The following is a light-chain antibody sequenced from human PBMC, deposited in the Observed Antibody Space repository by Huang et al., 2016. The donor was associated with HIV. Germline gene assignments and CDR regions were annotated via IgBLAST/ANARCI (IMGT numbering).Light chain of an antibody. CDR2: EVS. CDR1: QRLLTSNVRTN. J-gene: IGKJ1*01. Sequence: DILMTQTPLSLSVTPGQPASISCKSCQRLLTSNVRTNLYWYLQKAGQPPQLLIYEVSSRFSGVPDRFSGSGSGTEFTLKISRVEAEDFGVYYCMQGIQLGGAFGQGTKVEFK. CDR3: MQGIQLGGA. V-gene: IGKV2-29*02.